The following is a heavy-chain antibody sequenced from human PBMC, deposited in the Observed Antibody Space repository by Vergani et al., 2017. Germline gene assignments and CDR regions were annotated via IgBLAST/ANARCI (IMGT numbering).Heavy chain of an antibody. D-gene: IGHD3-10*01. CDR2: VFYGGRT. J-gene: IGHJ4*02. CDR3: ARAGAYYYGSGSPTYYFDY. V-gene: IGHV4-39*01. Sequence: QMQLQESGPGLVKPSETLSLSCTVSGDSISTSSYAWGWIRQPPGKTLEWIGTVFYGGRTSYNPSLKSRVTLSLDTSKKQISLHLTSVTAADTAVYYCARAGAYYYGSGSPTYYFDYWGQGTLVTVSS. CDR1: GDSISTSSYA.